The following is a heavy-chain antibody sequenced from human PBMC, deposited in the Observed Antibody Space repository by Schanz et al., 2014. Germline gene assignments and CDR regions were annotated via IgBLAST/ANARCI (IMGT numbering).Heavy chain of an antibody. CDR3: AATTILAD. J-gene: IGHJ4*02. D-gene: IGHD3-3*01. Sequence: VQLVESGGGVVQPGGSLRLSCAASGFTFSSYSMHWVRQAPGKGLEWVANINQDGSVKNYVDSVKGRFTISRDNAKNSLYLQMNSLRDEDTAVYYCAATTILADWGQGTLVAVSS. CDR2: INQDGSVK. V-gene: IGHV3-7*01. CDR1: GFTFSSYS.